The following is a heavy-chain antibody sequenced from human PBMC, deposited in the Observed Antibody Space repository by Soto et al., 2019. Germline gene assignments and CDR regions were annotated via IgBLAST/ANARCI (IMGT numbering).Heavy chain of an antibody. CDR3: TGGPRSTSTGTGAF. CDR2: INDDGTST. Sequence: GGSLRLSCAASGFTFSMYWMHWVRQVPGKGPVWVSRINDDGTSTNYADSVKGRFTISRDNAKNTLYLQMIDLRAEDTAVYYCTGGPRSTSTGTGAFWGQGTLVTVSS. V-gene: IGHV3-74*01. D-gene: IGHD1-1*01. J-gene: IGHJ4*02. CDR1: GFTFSMYW.